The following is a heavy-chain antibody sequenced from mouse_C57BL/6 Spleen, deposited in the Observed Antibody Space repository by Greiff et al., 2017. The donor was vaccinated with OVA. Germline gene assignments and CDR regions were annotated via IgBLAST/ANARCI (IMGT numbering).Heavy chain of an antibody. V-gene: IGHV1-80*01. CDR1: GYAFSSYW. CDR2: IYPGDGDT. Sequence: VQVVESGAELVKPGASVKISCKASGYAFSSYWMNWVKQRPGKGLEWIGQIYPGDGDTNYNGKFKGKATLTADKSSSTAYMQLSSLTSEDSAVYFCARRGELGRDFDVWGTGTTVTVSS. J-gene: IGHJ1*03. CDR3: ARRGELGRDFDV. D-gene: IGHD4-1*01.